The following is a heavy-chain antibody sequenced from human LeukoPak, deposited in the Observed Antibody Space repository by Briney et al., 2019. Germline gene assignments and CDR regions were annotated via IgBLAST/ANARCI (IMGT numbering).Heavy chain of an antibody. V-gene: IGHV4-34*01. J-gene: IGHJ4*02. D-gene: IGHD3-22*01. CDR2: INHSGST. Sequence: SETLSLTCAVYGGSFSGYYWSWIRQPPGKGLEWIGEINHSGSTNYNPSLKSRVTISVDTSKNQFSLKLSSVTAADTAVYYCARGRVYYDSSGKPYDYWGQGTLVTVSS. CDR1: GGSFSGYY. CDR3: ARGRVYYDSSGKPYDY.